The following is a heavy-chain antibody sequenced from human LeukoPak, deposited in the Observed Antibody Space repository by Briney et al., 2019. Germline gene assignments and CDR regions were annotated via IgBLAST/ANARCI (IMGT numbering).Heavy chain of an antibody. D-gene: IGHD1-1*01. J-gene: IGHJ4*02. CDR1: GGSISSSCYY. CDR3: ARPARGIFDY. Sequence: SETLSLTCTVSGGSISSSCYYWGWIRQPPGKGLEWIGRIYYSRSTYRNPSLESRVTMSVDTSQHPLSRALSDVTTRATAVDRCARPARGIFDYWGQGTLVTVSS. V-gene: IGHV4-39*01. CDR2: IYYSRST.